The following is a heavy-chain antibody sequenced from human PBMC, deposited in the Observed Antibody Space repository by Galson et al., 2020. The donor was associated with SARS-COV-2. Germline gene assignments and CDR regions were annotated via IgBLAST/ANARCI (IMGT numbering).Heavy chain of an antibody. V-gene: IGHV3-11*03. CDR1: GFTFSDNY. CDR2: ISGDSSDT. Sequence: GESLKISCGASGFTFSDNYMSWFRQAPGKGLECISYISGDSSDTNYADSVKGRFTISRDNAKNSLYLQMNSVRAEDSAIYYCARHTRAPADWGQGTLVTVTS. D-gene: IGHD2-15*01. CDR3: ARHTRAPAD. J-gene: IGHJ4*02.